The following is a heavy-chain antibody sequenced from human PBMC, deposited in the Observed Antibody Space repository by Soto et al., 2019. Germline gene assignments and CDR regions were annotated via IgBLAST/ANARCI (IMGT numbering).Heavy chain of an antibody. CDR1: DGSFSGYY. D-gene: IGHD3-10*01. J-gene: IGHJ6*03. V-gene: IGHV4-34*01. CDR2: INHSGST. Sequence: SETLSLTCAVYDGSFSGYYWSWIRQPPGKGLDWIGEINHSGSTNYNPSLKSRVTISVDTSENQFSLKLSSVTAADTAVYYCARGHYYGSGSYYNFSYYYYYMDVWGKGTTVTVSS. CDR3: ARGHYYGSGSYYNFSYYYYYMDV.